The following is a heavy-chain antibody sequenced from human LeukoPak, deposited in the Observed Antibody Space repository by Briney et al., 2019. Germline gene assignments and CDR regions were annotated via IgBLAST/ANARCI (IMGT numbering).Heavy chain of an antibody. CDR3: ATGSDYYYAS. V-gene: IGHV3-30*03. D-gene: IGHD3-3*01. J-gene: IGHJ5*02. CDR2: IPHDGSNA. Sequence: GGSLRLSCVASGFTFTRNCMHWVRQAPGKGLEWVAAIPHDGSNALYADSVKSRFIISRDDSKNTQYLQMNSLRIEDSAMYYCATGSDYYYASWGQGTLVTVSS. CDR1: GFTFTRNC.